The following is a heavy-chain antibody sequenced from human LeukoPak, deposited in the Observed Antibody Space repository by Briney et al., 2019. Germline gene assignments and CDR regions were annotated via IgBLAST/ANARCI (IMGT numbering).Heavy chain of an antibody. CDR1: GGSFSGYY. CDR2: INHSGST. CDR3: ARDVRENCSSTSCPPGVWYYYYYMDV. Sequence: SETLSLTCAVYGGSFSGYYWSWIRQPPGKGLEWIGEINHSGSTNYNPSLKSRVTISVDTSKNQFSLKLSSVTAADTAVYYCARDVRENCSSTSCPPGVWYYYYYMDVWGKGTTVTVSS. D-gene: IGHD2-2*01. J-gene: IGHJ6*03. V-gene: IGHV4-34*01.